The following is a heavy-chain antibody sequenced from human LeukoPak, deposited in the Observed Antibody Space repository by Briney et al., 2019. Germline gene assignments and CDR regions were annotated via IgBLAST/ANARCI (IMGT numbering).Heavy chain of an antibody. CDR3: AELGITMIGGV. CDR2: ISSSGSTI. J-gene: IGHJ6*04. Sequence: GGSLRLSCAASGFTFSGYSLNWVRQAPGKGLEWVSYISSSGSTIYYADSVKGRFTISRDNAKNSLYLQMNSLRAEDTAVYYCAELGITMIGGVWGKGTTVTISS. V-gene: IGHV3-48*04. CDR1: GFTFSGYS. D-gene: IGHD3-10*02.